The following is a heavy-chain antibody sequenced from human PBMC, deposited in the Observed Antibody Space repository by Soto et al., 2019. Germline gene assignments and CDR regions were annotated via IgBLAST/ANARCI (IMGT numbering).Heavy chain of an antibody. CDR2: SYYSGST. J-gene: IGHJ3*02. CDR1: GGSISSYY. Sequence: QVQLQESGPGLVKPSETLSLTCTVSGGSISSYYWSWIRQPPGKGLEWIGYSYYSGSTNYNPSLKSRVTISVDTSKNQFSLKLSSVTAADPAVYYCACMRPYSSSWYSHYVNAFDIWGQGTMVTVSS. V-gene: IGHV4-59*08. D-gene: IGHD6-13*01. CDR3: ACMRPYSSSWYSHYVNAFDI.